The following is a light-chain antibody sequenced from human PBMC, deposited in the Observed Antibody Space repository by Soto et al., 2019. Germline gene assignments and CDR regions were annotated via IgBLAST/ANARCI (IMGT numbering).Light chain of an antibody. CDR2: KAS. V-gene: IGKV1-5*03. J-gene: IGKJ1*01. CDR3: QHYNSPSEA. Sequence: MTQPPSALLGSIAHRCTITFRFSQTISSWLAWYQQKPGKAPKLLIYKASTLKSGVPSRFSGSGSATEFTLTISSLQHDDFATYYCQHYNSPSEAFGHGTMA. CDR1: QTISSW.